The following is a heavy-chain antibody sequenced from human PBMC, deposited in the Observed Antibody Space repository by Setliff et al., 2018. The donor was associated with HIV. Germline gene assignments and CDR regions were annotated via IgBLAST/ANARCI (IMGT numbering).Heavy chain of an antibody. CDR1: GVSISSHNYY. V-gene: IGHV4-39*01. J-gene: IGHJ4*02. CDR3: TIPASSLAPN. Sequence: PSETLSLTCTVSGVSISSHNYYWGWIRQSPGKGLEWIASIRSSGDTYYNPSLQSRVIISVDTSNNQISLKLTSVTAADTAVYYCTIPASSLAPNWGRGTQVTVS. CDR2: IRSSGDT.